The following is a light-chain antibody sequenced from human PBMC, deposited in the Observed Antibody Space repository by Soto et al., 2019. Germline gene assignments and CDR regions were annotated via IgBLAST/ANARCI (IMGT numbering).Light chain of an antibody. Sequence: EIVMTQSPATLSVSPGERATLSCRASQSVSSNLAWYQQKPSQAPRLLIYGASTRATGIPARFSGSGSGTEFTLNISSLQSEDFAVYYCQQYTNWPRTFGQGTKVEIK. V-gene: IGKV3-15*01. CDR1: QSVSSN. CDR3: QQYTNWPRT. J-gene: IGKJ1*01. CDR2: GAS.